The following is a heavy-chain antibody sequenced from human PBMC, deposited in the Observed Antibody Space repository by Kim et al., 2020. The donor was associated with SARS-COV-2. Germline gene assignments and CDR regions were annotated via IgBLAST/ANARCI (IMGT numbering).Heavy chain of an antibody. CDR1: GVTFSGEA. Sequence: GGSLRLSCAASGVTFSGEARHWVSQAPGKGLEWVAVISYDGSNKYYADSVKGRFTISRDNSKNTLYLQMNSLRAEDTAVYYCAREGYSNSYYYYGMDVWGQGTTVTVSS. CDR2: ISYDGSNK. V-gene: IGHV3-30*04. J-gene: IGHJ6*02. CDR3: AREGYSNSYYYYGMDV. D-gene: IGHD4-4*01.